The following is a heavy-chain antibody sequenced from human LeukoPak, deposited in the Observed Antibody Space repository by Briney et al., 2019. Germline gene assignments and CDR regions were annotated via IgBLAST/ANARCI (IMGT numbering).Heavy chain of an antibody. D-gene: IGHD2-15*01. J-gene: IGHJ4*02. CDR2: ISGSGDNT. Sequence: GGSLRLSCAASGLTLSSYAMSWVRQAPGKGLEWVSVISGSGDNTYYADSVKGRFTISRDNSKNTLYLQMNSLRAEDTAVYYCAKDSSASCYSPLDYWGQGTLVTVSS. CDR1: GLTLSSYA. V-gene: IGHV3-23*01. CDR3: AKDSSASCYSPLDY.